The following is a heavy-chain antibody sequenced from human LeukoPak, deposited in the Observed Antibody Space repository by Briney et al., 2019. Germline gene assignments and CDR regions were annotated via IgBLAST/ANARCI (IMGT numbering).Heavy chain of an antibody. CDR3: AALPTQIFGVVTVADAFDI. Sequence: GGSLRLSCAASGFTFSSDVMSWVRQAPGKGLEWVSAISGSGGSTYYADSVKGRFTISRDNSKNTLYLQMNSLRAEDTAVYYCAALPTQIFGVVTVADAFDIWGQGTMVTVSS. D-gene: IGHD3-3*01. CDR1: GFTFSSDV. J-gene: IGHJ3*02. CDR2: ISGSGGST. V-gene: IGHV3-23*01.